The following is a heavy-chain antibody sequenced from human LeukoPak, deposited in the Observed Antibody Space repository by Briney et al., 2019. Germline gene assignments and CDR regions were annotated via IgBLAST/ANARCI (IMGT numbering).Heavy chain of an antibody. D-gene: IGHD6-19*01. Sequence: IGRIYSRGSTNYNSSLKSRVTISLDTSKNQFSLKLTSVTAADTAVYYCASDKGASGWGPGYWGQGTLVTVSS. CDR2: IYSRGST. J-gene: IGHJ4*02. CDR3: ASDKGASGWGPGY. V-gene: IGHV4-61*02.